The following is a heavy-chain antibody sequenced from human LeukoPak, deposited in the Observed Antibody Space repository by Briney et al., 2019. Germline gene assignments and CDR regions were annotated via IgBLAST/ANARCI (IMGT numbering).Heavy chain of an antibody. Sequence: ASVKVSCKASGDTFSSYAISWVRQAPGQGLEWMGWINAGNGNTKYSQKFQGRVTITRDTSASTAYMGLSSLRSEDTAVYYCARDTGDSSGYYYVRPFDYWGQGTLVTVSS. CDR1: GDTFSSYA. CDR3: ARDTGDSSGYYYVRPFDY. J-gene: IGHJ4*02. D-gene: IGHD3-22*01. CDR2: INAGNGNT. V-gene: IGHV1-3*01.